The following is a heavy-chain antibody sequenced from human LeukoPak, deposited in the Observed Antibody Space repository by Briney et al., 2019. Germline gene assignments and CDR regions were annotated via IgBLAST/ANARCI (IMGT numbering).Heavy chain of an antibody. J-gene: IGHJ3*02. Sequence: QSGGSLRLSCAASGFTFSSYWMSWVRQAPGKGFEWVAFIRYDGSDKYYADSVKGRFTISRDNSKNTAYLQMNSLRAEDTAVYSCAKEDSSFSLESDAFDIWGQGTPVIVSS. D-gene: IGHD3-22*01. CDR1: GFTFSSYW. CDR3: AKEDSSFSLESDAFDI. V-gene: IGHV3-30*02. CDR2: IRYDGSDK.